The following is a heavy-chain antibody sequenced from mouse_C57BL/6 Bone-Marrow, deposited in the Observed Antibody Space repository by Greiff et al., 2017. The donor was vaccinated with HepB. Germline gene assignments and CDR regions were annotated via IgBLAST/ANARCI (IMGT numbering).Heavy chain of an antibody. J-gene: IGHJ4*01. V-gene: IGHV1-42*01. D-gene: IGHD2-3*01. CDR3: ARDGGYYDDYAMDY. Sequence: VQLKESGPELVKPGASVKISCKASGYSFTGYYMNWVKQSPEKSLEWIGEINPSTGGTTYNQKFKAKATLTVDKSSSTAYMQLKSLTSEDSAVYYCARDGGYYDDYAMDYWGQGTSVTVSS. CDR2: INPSTGGT. CDR1: GYSFTGYY.